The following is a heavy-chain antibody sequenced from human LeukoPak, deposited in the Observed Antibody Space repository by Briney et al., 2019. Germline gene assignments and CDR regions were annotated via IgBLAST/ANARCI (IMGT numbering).Heavy chain of an antibody. CDR1: GGSISSYY. Sequence: SETLSLTCTVSGGSISSYYWSWIRQPPGKGLEWIGYIYYSGSTNYNPSLKSRVTISVDTSKNQFSLKLSSVTAADTAVYYCARRGRTVVTHGSWFDPWGQGTLVTVSS. J-gene: IGHJ5*02. D-gene: IGHD4-23*01. CDR2: IYYSGST. V-gene: IGHV4-59*08. CDR3: ARRGRTVVTHGSWFDP.